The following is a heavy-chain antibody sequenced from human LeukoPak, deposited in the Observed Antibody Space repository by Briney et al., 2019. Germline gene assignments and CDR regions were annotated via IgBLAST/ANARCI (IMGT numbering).Heavy chain of an antibody. CDR3: ARDPSPEVVVISWFDP. Sequence: GGSLRLSRAASGFTFSSYAMHWVRQAPGKGLEWVAVVSYDGSNKYYADSVKGRFTISRDNSKNTLYLQMNSLRAEDTAVYYCARDPSPEVVVISWFDPWGQGTLVTVSS. D-gene: IGHD3-22*01. CDR1: GFTFSSYA. V-gene: IGHV3-30-3*01. J-gene: IGHJ5*02. CDR2: VSYDGSNK.